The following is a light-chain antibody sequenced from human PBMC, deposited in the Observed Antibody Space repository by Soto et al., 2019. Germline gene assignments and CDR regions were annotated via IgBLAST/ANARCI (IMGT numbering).Light chain of an antibody. CDR1: SSNIENNY. V-gene: IGLV1-51*01. CDR3: GTWDNSLSAWV. CDR2: DNN. Sequence: QSVLTQPPSVSAAPGQKVTISCSGSSSNIENNYVSWYRQIPGTAPKFLIYDNNKRPSGIPDRFSGTKSGTSATLGITGLQTGDEADYYCGTWDNSLSAWVFGGGTQLTVL. J-gene: IGLJ3*02.